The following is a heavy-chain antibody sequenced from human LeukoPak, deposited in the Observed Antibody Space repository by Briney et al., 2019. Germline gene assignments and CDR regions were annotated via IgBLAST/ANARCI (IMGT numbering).Heavy chain of an antibody. CDR3: ARDTGYLGSNYGMDV. Sequence: PSETLSLTCTVSGGSISGSSYYWGWIRQPPGKGLEWIGYIFYSGSTNCNPSLKSRVTISVDTSKNQFSLNLSSVTAADTAIYYCARDTGYLGSNYGMDVWGQGTTVTVSS. CDR1: GGSISGSSYY. D-gene: IGHD3-22*01. J-gene: IGHJ6*02. CDR2: IFYSGST. V-gene: IGHV4-61*01.